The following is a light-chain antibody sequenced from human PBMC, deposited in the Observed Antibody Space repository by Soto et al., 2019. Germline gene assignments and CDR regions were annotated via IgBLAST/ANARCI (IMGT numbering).Light chain of an antibody. CDR3: QQRSNWIT. Sequence: EIVMTQPPSTLSVSPGERSTLSCRASQSVSSYLAWYQQKPGQAPRLLIYDASNRATGIPARFSGSGSGTDFTLTISSLEPEDFAVYYCQQRSNWITFGQGTRLEIK. CDR1: QSVSSY. CDR2: DAS. J-gene: IGKJ5*01. V-gene: IGKV3-11*01.